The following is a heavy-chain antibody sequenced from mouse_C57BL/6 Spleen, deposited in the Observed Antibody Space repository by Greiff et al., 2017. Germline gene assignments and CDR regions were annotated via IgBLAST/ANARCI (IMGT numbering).Heavy chain of an antibody. V-gene: IGHV1-64*01. CDR3: ARSGDYYGRMD. D-gene: IGHD1-1*01. Sequence: QVHVKQPGAELVKPGASVKLSCKASGYTFTSYWMHWVKQRPGQGLEWIGMIHPNSGSTNYNEKFKSKATLTVDKSSSTAYMQLSSLTSEDSAVYYCARSGDYYGRMDWGQGTLVTVSA. CDR1: GYTFTSYW. J-gene: IGHJ3*01. CDR2: IHPNSGST.